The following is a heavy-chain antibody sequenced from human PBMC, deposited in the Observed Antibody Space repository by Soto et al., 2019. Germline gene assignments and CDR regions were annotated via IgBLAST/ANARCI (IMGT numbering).Heavy chain of an antibody. CDR3: ARTTWGYGEPLDS. Sequence: EVHLVESGGGVAQPGGSLRLSCATSGFTFDDYAMHWVRQATGKGLEWVSGISWNSDNTGNADSVKGRFTISRDNAKRSLFLQMNSLRSEDTAFYFCARTTWGYGEPLDSWGQGTLVTVSS. V-gene: IGHV3-9*01. CDR2: ISWNSDNT. CDR1: GFTFDDYA. J-gene: IGHJ4*02. D-gene: IGHD4-17*01.